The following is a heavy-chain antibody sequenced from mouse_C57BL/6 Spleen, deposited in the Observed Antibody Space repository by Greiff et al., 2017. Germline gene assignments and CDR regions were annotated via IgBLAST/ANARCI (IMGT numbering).Heavy chain of an antibody. CDR1: GFNIKDDY. J-gene: IGHJ2*01. CDR3: SSFDGNYFNF. V-gene: IGHV14-4*01. CDR2: IDPEIGDT. Sequence: EVQLQQSGAELVRPGASVKLSCTASGFNIKDDYIHWVKQRPEQGLEWIGWIDPEIGDTEYASKFQGKATLTSDTSSNTAYLQLSSLTSEDTAVDYYSSFDGNYFNFWGQGAPLPVAS. D-gene: IGHD2-3*01.